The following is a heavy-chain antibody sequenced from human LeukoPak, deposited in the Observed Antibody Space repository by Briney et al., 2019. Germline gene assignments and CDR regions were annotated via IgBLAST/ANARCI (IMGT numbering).Heavy chain of an antibody. CDR2: ISPNSGGT. J-gene: IGHJ5*02. CDR1: GYTFTVYY. CDR3: ARDQRYCSGGSCYPDWFDP. V-gene: IGHV1-2*02. Sequence: ASVKVSSKPSGYTFTVYYMHWVPPAPGQGLEWMGWISPNSGGTNYTQQFQGRVTMTRDTSISTAYMELSRLRSDDTAVYYCARDQRYCSGGSCYPDWFDPWGQGTLVTVSS. D-gene: IGHD2-15*01.